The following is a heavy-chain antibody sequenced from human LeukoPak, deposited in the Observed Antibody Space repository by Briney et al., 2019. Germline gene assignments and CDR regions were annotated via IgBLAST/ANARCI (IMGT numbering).Heavy chain of an antibody. D-gene: IGHD4-17*01. V-gene: IGHV4-31*03. CDR2: IYYSGST. Sequence: SQTLSLTCTVSGGSISSGGYYWSWIRQHPGMGLEWIGYIYYSGSTYYNPSLKSRVTISVDTSKNQFSLKLSSVTAADTAVYYCARDYGDYGGWFDPWGQGTLVTVSS. J-gene: IGHJ5*02. CDR3: ARDYGDYGGWFDP. CDR1: GGSISSGGYY.